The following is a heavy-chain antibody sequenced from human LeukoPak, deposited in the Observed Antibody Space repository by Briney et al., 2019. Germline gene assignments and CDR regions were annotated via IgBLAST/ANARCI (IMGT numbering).Heavy chain of an antibody. Sequence: GGSLRLSCAASGFTFSAYSMNLVRQAPGKGLEWVSSISTGSSYIYYADSVKGRFTISRENAKNSLYLQMNSLRAEDTAVYYCARDSTPYDSSGYCYDYWGQGTLVTVSS. D-gene: IGHD3-22*01. CDR2: ISTGSSYI. CDR1: GFTFSAYS. CDR3: ARDSTPYDSSGYCYDY. J-gene: IGHJ4*02. V-gene: IGHV3-21*01.